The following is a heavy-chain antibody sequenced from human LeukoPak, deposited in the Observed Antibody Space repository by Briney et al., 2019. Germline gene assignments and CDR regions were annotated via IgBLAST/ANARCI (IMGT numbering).Heavy chain of an antibody. Sequence: SETLSLTCTVSGGSMSPYHWGWIRQPPGKGLEWIGYIYYSGSTYYNPSLKSRVTISVDTSKNQFSLKLSSVTAADTAVYYCARQNGDYYFDYWGQGTLVTVSS. CDR1: GGSMSPYH. CDR2: IYYSGST. D-gene: IGHD4-17*01. J-gene: IGHJ4*02. CDR3: ARQNGDYYFDY. V-gene: IGHV4-30-4*08.